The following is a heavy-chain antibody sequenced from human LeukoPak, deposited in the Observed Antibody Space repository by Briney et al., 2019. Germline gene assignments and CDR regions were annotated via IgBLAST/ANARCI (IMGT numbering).Heavy chain of an antibody. CDR3: ARELREHGVFDI. Sequence: TGGSLRLSCAASGFTFSGYSMNWVRQAPGKGLEWVSEIYSDGSTYYAASVKGRFSISRHNSKNTVYLQMNSLRAEDTAVYYCARELREHGVFDIWGQGTMVTVSS. CDR2: IYSDGST. CDR1: GFTFSGYS. V-gene: IGHV3-53*01. J-gene: IGHJ3*02. D-gene: IGHD1-26*01.